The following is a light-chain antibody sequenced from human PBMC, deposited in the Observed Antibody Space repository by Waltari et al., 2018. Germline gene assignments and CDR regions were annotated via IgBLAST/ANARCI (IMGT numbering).Light chain of an antibody. CDR2: EVS. Sequence: QSALTQPASVSGSPGQSITISCTGTSSDVGSYNLVSWYQQHPGKAPKLMVYEVSKRPSGVSKRFSGSKSGNTASLTISGLQAEDEADYYCSSYAGSNTLIFGGGTKLTVL. CDR1: SSDVGSYNL. CDR3: SSYAGSNTLI. J-gene: IGLJ2*01. V-gene: IGLV2-23*02.